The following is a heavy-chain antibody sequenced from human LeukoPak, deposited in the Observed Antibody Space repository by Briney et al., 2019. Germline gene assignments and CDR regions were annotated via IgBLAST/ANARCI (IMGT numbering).Heavy chain of an antibody. D-gene: IGHD3-10*01. V-gene: IGHV4-59*05. Sequence: SESLSLTCAVYGGSFSGYYWGWIRQPPGKGLEWIGSIYYSGSTYNNPSLKTRVTISVDTSKNQFSLKLSSVTAADTAVYYCVGSMVRGVIITSFDYWGQGTLVTVSS. CDR2: IYYSGST. CDR1: GGSFSGYY. J-gene: IGHJ4*02. CDR3: VGSMVRGVIITSFDY.